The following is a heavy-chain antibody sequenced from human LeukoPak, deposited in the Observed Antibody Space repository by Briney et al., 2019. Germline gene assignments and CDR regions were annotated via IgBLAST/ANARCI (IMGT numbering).Heavy chain of an antibody. CDR3: ARTTPWFDP. Sequence: PSETLSLTCSVSGYSISSSSNYWGWIRQPPGKGLEWIGSIYYSGSTYYNPSLKSRVTISVDTSKNQFSLKLSSVTAADTAVYYCARTTPWFDPWGQGTLVTVSS. V-gene: IGHV4-39*07. D-gene: IGHD1-14*01. CDR2: IYYSGST. CDR1: GYSISSSSNY. J-gene: IGHJ5*02.